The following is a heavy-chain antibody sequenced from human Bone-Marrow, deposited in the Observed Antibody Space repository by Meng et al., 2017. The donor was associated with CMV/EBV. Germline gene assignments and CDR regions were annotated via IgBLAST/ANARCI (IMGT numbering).Heavy chain of an antibody. Sequence: ASVKVSCKASGYTFTGYYMHWVRQAPGQRLESMGWINPNSGGTNYAQQFPGRVTMTRDTSIRTAYMALSRLGSDHTAVYYCAYSPAIPKFDYWCQGTLVTVSS. CDR1: GYTFTGYY. V-gene: IGHV1-2*02. D-gene: IGHD2-15*01. CDR2: INPNSGGT. CDR3: AYSPAIPKFDY. J-gene: IGHJ4*02.